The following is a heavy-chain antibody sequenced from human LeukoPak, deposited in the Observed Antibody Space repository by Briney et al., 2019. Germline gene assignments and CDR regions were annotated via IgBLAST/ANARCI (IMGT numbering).Heavy chain of an antibody. V-gene: IGHV4-59*01. CDR3: ARVRVWGSYRYFDS. D-gene: IGHD3-16*02. J-gene: IGHJ4*02. CDR1: GGSISSYY. CDR2: IYCSGST. Sequence: SETLSLTCTVPGGSISSYYWSSIRQPPGKGLEWIGYIYCSGSTNYNPSLKSRVTISVDTSKNQFSLKLSSVTAADTAVYYCARVRVWGSYRYFDSWGQGTLVTVSS.